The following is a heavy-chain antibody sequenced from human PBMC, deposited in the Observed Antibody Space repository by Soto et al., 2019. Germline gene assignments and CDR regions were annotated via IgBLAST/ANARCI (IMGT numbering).Heavy chain of an antibody. Sequence: PGWPLRLSCSASGLTFSSYGMHRLRQAPGKGLEWVAVIWYDGSNKYYADSVKGRFTISRDNSKNTLYLQMNSLRAEDTAVYYCARDYDSSGYPIYYFDDWAQGT. D-gene: IGHD3-22*01. V-gene: IGHV3-33*01. CDR1: GLTFSSYG. CDR3: ARDYDSSGYPIYYFDD. CDR2: IWYDGSNK. J-gene: IGHJ4*02.